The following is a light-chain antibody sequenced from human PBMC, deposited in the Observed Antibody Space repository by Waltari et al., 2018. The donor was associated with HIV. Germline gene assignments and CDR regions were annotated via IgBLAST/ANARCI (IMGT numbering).Light chain of an antibody. CDR3: AAWADSLSAVV. CDR1: SSNIGSYY. Sequence: QSVLTQPPSASGTPGQRVTISCFGSSSNIGSYYVSWYQQPPGTAPKLLIDRNNQRPSGVPDRFAGSKSGTSASLAISGLRSEDEADYYCAAWADSLSAVVFGGGTKLTVL. CDR2: RNN. V-gene: IGLV1-47*01. J-gene: IGLJ2*01.